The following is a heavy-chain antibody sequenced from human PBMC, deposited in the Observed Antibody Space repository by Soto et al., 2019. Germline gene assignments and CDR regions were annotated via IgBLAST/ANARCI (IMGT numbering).Heavy chain of an antibody. Sequence: SETLSLTCTVSGGSISSYYWSWIRQPPGKGLEWIGYMYNTGSTVYNPSLKSRVTISVDTSKNQFSLKLSSVTAADTAVYYCARRAVVAVTGSLDNWLDPWGQGILVTVPQ. CDR1: GGSISSYY. CDR2: MYNTGST. D-gene: IGHD2-21*01. CDR3: ARRAVVAVTGSLDNWLDP. J-gene: IGHJ5*02. V-gene: IGHV4-59*01.